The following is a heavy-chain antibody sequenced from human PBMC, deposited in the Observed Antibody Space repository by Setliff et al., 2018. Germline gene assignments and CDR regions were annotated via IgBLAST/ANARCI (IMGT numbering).Heavy chain of an antibody. Sequence: SETLSLTCTVSGGSSSYYWSWIRQPAGKGLEWIGHIYIGGSANYNPSLKSRVTMSIDTSKNQFSLKLNSVTAAGMAVYYCAREQWLDPPGYYYMDVWAKGTTVTVSS. V-gene: IGHV4-4*07. D-gene: IGHD6-19*01. CDR2: IYIGGSA. J-gene: IGHJ6*03. CDR3: AREQWLDPPGYYYMDV. CDR1: GGSSSYY.